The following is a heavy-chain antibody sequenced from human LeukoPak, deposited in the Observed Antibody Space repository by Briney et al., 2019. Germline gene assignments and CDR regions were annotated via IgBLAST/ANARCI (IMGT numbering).Heavy chain of an antibody. CDR3: ARGTLYYGSERYDD. CDR2: ISGSGGST. V-gene: IGHV3-23*01. CDR1: GFTFSIYA. D-gene: IGHD3-10*01. Sequence: PGGSLRLSCATSGFTFSIYAMTWVRQAPGKGLEWVSTISGSGGSTYYADSVKGRFTISRDNAKKSLYLQMKSLRAEDTAVYYGARGTLYYGSERYDDWGQGTLVAVAS. J-gene: IGHJ4*02.